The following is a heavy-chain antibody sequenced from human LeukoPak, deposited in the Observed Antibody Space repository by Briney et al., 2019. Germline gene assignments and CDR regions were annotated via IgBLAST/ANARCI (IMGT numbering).Heavy chain of an antibody. V-gene: IGHV3-23*01. CDR2: ISGSGGST. Sequence: PGGSLRLSCAASGFTFTSYATSWGRQAPGKGLGWVSAISGSGGSTYYADPVKGRFTISKDNSKNTLYLQMNSLRAEDTAVYYCAKDVETHLYGGLYDFYYWGPRTLVTSSS. D-gene: IGHD2-2*02. CDR3: AKDVETHLYGGLYDFYY. J-gene: IGHJ4*01. CDR1: GFTFTSYA.